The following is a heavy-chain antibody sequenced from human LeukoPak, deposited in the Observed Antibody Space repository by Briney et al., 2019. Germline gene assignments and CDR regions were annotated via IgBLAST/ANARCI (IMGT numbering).Heavy chain of an antibody. CDR1: GGSISSSNW. Sequence: SETLSLTCAVSGGSISSSNWWNWVRQPPGKGLEWFGQIYHSGSTNYNPSLKTRVTISVDKSKSQFSLNLTSVTAADTAVYYCARLRRVGATPFDSWGQGTLVTVSS. J-gene: IGHJ4*02. CDR2: IYHSGST. V-gene: IGHV4-4*02. CDR3: ARLRRVGATPFDS. D-gene: IGHD1-26*01.